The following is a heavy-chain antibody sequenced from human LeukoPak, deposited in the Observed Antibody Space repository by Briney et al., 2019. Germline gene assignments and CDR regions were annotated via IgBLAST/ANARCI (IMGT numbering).Heavy chain of an antibody. V-gene: IGHV3-23*01. D-gene: IGHD3-3*01. CDR3: AKDGRFLDWLPPYFDY. J-gene: IGHJ4*02. CDR2: ISCSCGST. Sequence: GVSLRLFCAASGFTFSSYSMSWVRQAPGKGLEGVSAISCSCGSTYYTDSVKGRFTIPRDNSKNTLYLQMNSLRAEDTAVYYCAKDGRFLDWLPPYFDYWGQGTLVTVSS. CDR1: GFTFSSYS.